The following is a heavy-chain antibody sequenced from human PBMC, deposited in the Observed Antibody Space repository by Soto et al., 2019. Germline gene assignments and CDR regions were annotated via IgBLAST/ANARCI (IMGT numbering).Heavy chain of an antibody. J-gene: IGHJ4*02. Sequence: QVQLVQSGAEVKKPGSSVKVSCKASGDTFTIFAISWVRQAPGQGLEWMGGIIPTIGTTNYAQRFQGRIPITGDESTGTAYMDLSSLRSEDTAVYYCARDLGSGYGPGDYWGQGTLVTVSS. CDR1: GDTFTIFA. D-gene: IGHD5-12*01. CDR3: ARDLGSGYGPGDY. V-gene: IGHV1-69*12. CDR2: IIPTIGTT.